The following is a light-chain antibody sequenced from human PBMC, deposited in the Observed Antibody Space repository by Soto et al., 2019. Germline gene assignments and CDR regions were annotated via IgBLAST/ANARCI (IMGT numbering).Light chain of an antibody. V-gene: IGKV3-20*01. J-gene: IGKJ1*01. CDR1: QSVSSSY. CDR3: QQYGSSPRT. CDR2: GAS. Sequence: EIVLTQSPGTLSLSPGERATLSCRASQSVSSSYLAWYQQKPGQAPSLLIYGASSKTTGIPDRFSGRGSGTAFPLTISRLEPEAFTVYYCQQYGSSPRTFGQETKVEIK.